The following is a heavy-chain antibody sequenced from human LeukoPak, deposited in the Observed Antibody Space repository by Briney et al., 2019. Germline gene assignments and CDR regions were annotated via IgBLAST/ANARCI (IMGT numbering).Heavy chain of an antibody. J-gene: IGHJ3*02. CDR3: AKDKKASGYYDSSGSHAFDI. V-gene: IGHV3-9*01. D-gene: IGHD3-22*01. Sequence: PGGSLRLSCAASGFTFDDYATHWVRQAPGKGLEWVSGISWNSGSIGYADSVKGRFTISRDNAKNSLYLQMNSLRAEDTALYYCAKDKKASGYYDSSGSHAFDIWGQGTMVTVSS. CDR1: GFTFDDYA. CDR2: ISWNSGSI.